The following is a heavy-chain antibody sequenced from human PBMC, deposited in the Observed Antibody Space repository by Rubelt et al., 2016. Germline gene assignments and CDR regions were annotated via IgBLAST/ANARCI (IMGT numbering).Heavy chain of an antibody. CDR2: INHSGST. V-gene: IGHV4-34*02. D-gene: IGHD1-26*01. Sequence: QVQLQQWGAGLLKPSETLSLTCAVYGGSFSGYYWSWIRQTPGKGLDWIGEINHSGSTSYNPSLQRRVTISVDTSKNQFSLKLSSVTAADTAVYYCARGIVGATRSSYYGMDVWGQGTTVTVSS. CDR3: ARGIVGATRSSYYGMDV. J-gene: IGHJ6*02. CDR1: GGSFSGYY.